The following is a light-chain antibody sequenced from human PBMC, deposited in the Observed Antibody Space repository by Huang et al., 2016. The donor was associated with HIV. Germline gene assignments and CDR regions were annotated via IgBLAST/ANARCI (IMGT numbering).Light chain of an antibody. J-gene: IGKJ1*01. CDR3: QQYPSDLWT. CDR2: WAS. V-gene: IGKV4-1*01. CDR1: QSVSYNSDSESY. Sequence: MGQSPDFLAVPLGERATINCKSSQSVSYNSDSESYVAWFHQKPGQSPKLLIYWASTRESGVPDRFSGSGSGTDFTLTISSLQAEDVGVYYCQQYPSDLWTFGQGTRVEIK.